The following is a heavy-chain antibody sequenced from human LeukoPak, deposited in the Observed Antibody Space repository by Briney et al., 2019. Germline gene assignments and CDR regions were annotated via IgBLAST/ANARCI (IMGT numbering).Heavy chain of an antibody. V-gene: IGHV3-11*04. CDR3: ARDSAPSIASRPYPDY. Sequence: GGSLRLSCAASAFTFSDYYMSWIRQAPGKGLECVSYISSSGSTIYYTDSVKGRFTISRDNAKNSLYLQMNSLRAEDTAVYFCARDSAPSIASRPYPDYWGQGTLVTVSS. J-gene: IGHJ4*02. CDR1: AFTFSDYY. D-gene: IGHD6-6*01. CDR2: ISSSGSTI.